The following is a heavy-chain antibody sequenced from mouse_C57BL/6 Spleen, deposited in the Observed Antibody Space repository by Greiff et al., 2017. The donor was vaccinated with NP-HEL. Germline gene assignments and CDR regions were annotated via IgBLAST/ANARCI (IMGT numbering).Heavy chain of an antibody. J-gene: IGHJ1*03. CDR1: GYTFTDYY. CDR3: EIYDYGYFDV. Sequence: EVQLQQSGPELVKPGASVKISCKASGYTFTDYYMNWVKQSHGKSLEWIGDINPNNGGTSYNQKFKGKATLTVDKSSSTAYMELRSLTSEDSAVYYCEIYDYGYFDVWGTGTTVTVSS. CDR2: INPNNGGT. D-gene: IGHD2-3*01. V-gene: IGHV1-26*01.